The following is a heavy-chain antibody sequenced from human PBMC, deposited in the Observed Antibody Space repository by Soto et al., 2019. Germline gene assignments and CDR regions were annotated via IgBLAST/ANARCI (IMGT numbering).Heavy chain of an antibody. J-gene: IGHJ4*02. CDR2: ISYDGSNK. CDR1: GFTFSNYA. Sequence: SLRLSCAASGFTFSNYAMHWVRHAPGKGLEWVAVISYDGSNKYYADSVKGRFTISRDNSKNTLYLQMNSLRAEDTAVYYCANAYTSSWHYYFDHWRKGTLVTVXS. V-gene: IGHV3-30-3*01. D-gene: IGHD6-13*01. CDR3: ANAYTSSWHYYFDH.